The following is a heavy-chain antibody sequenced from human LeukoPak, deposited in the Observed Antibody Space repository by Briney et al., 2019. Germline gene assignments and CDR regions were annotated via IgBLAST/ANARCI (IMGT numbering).Heavy chain of an antibody. D-gene: IGHD3-10*01. V-gene: IGHV4-59*07. J-gene: IGHJ5*02. CDR1: GGSISSYY. CDR3: ARADPNASGYFYSFTWFDP. CDR2: IYSSGST. Sequence: SDTLSLTCTVSGGSISSYYWNWVRQPPGKGLEWIGNIYSSGSTDYNPSLKSRVTISLDTSKFQFSLRLSSVTAADTAVYYCARADPNASGYFYSFTWFDPWGQGTLVTVYS.